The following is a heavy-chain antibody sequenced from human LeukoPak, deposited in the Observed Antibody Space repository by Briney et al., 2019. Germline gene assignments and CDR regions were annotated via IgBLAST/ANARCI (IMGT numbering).Heavy chain of an antibody. J-gene: IGHJ4*02. D-gene: IGHD3-10*01. Sequence: GASVKVSCKASGYTFTGYYIHWVRQAPGQGLEWMGWINPHSGGTNYAQKFQGGVTMTRDTSITTAYMELSSLRSEDTAVYYCARDPVWFGELSQLDYWGQGTLVTVSS. CDR1: GYTFTGYY. V-gene: IGHV1-2*02. CDR3: ARDPVWFGELSQLDY. CDR2: INPHSGGT.